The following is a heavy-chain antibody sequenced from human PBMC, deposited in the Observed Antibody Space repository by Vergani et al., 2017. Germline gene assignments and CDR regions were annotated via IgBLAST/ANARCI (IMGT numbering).Heavy chain of an antibody. CDR3: ARHSTVEWLVKLGWIDP. D-gene: IGHD6-19*01. CDR1: RASIRSSNYY. CDR2: IYYSGGT. J-gene: IGHJ5*02. V-gene: IGHV4-39*01. Sequence: QLPLPESGPGLVKPSATLSLTCSVSRASIRSSNYYWGWIRPPPGKGLEWIASIYYSGGTYYNPSLKSRVTISVDTANNQFSLKLSSVTAADTAVYFCARHSTVEWLVKLGWIDPWGQGILVTVSS.